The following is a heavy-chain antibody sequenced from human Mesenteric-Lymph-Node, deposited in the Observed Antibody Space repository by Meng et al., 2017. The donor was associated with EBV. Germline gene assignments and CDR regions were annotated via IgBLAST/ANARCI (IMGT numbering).Heavy chain of an antibody. Sequence: QVPLLESGPGPVKPSEPLSLTCTVSGGSVNSASYYWSWIRQPPGKQLEWIGYIYYSGSTNYNPSLKSRVTISIDTSKNQFSLKLSSVTAADTAVYYCEGYIVIGAVGTDVWGQGTLVTVSS. CDR2: IYYSGST. V-gene: IGHV4-61*01. D-gene: IGHD2/OR15-2a*01. CDR1: GGSVNSASYY. J-gene: IGHJ4*03. CDR3: EGYIVIGAVGTDV.